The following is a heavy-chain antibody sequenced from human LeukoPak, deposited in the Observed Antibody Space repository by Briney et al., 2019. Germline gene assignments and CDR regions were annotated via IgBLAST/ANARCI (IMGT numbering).Heavy chain of an antibody. D-gene: IGHD3-22*01. Sequence: PSETLSLTCAVYGGSFSGYYWSWIRQPPGKGLEWIGEINHSGSTNYSPSLKSRVTISVDTSKNQFSLKLSSVTAADTAVYYCARSGSGYYYAIDYWGQGTLVTVSS. J-gene: IGHJ4*02. V-gene: IGHV4-34*01. CDR3: ARSGSGYYYAIDY. CDR1: GGSFSGYY. CDR2: INHSGST.